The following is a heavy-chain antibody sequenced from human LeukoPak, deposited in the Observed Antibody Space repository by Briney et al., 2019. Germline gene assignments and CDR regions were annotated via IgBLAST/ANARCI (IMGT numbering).Heavy chain of an antibody. Sequence: SETLSLTCAVYGGSFSGYYWSWIRQPPGKGLEWIGSIYYSGSTYYNPSLKSRVTISVDTSKNQFSLKLSSVTAADTAVYYCARPTTSIAAAGETDYYYYMDVWGKGTTVTVSS. V-gene: IGHV4-34*01. CDR2: IYYSGST. D-gene: IGHD6-13*01. CDR1: GGSFSGYY. J-gene: IGHJ6*03. CDR3: ARPTTSIAAAGETDYYYYMDV.